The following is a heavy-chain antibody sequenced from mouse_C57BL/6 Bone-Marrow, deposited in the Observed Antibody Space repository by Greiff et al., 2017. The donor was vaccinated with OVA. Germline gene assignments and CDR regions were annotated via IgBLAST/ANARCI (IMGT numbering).Heavy chain of an antibody. Sequence: VKLVESGPGLVQPSQSLTITCTVSGFSLTSYGVHWVRQSPGKGLEWLGVIWSGGSTDNNAAFISRLSISKENSKIQVFFKMNSLLANDTAIYYCARRGGIYYEEYYSMDYWGQGTSVTVSS. V-gene: IGHV2-2*02. D-gene: IGHD2-4*01. J-gene: IGHJ4*01. CDR2: IWSGGST. CDR1: GFSLTSYG. CDR3: ARRGGIYYEEYYSMDY.